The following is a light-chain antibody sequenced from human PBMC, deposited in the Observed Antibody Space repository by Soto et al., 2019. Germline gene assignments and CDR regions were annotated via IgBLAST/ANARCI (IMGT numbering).Light chain of an antibody. Sequence: AIQMTQSPSSLSASVGDRVTITCRASQNIRDALGWYQQRPGKAPKLLIYAASTLQSGVPSRFSGSGSGTDFTLTISSLQPEDFATYYCLQYYNYPFTFGQGTRLEIK. J-gene: IGKJ5*01. CDR1: QNIRDA. CDR2: AAS. V-gene: IGKV1-6*01. CDR3: LQYYNYPFT.